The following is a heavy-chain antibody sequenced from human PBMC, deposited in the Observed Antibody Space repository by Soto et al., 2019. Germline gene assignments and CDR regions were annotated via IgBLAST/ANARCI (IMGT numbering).Heavy chain of an antibody. J-gene: IGHJ4*02. Sequence: QITLKESGPTLVKHTQTLTLTCSFYGFSLSTRGVGVGWIRQPPGQAMEWRALIYWYDDEGYSPSLKSRLTITKDTSNSQVFLTMTNTDPVDTATDYCADRPRRDSYHCDYWGQGTLVTVSS. CDR2: IYWYDDE. CDR1: GFSLSTRGVG. V-gene: IGHV2-5*01. CDR3: ADRPRRDSYHCDY. D-gene: IGHD2-2*01.